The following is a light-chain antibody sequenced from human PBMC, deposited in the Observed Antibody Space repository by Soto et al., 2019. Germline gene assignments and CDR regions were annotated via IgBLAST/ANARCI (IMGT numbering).Light chain of an antibody. CDR2: AAS. J-gene: IGKJ1*01. CDR3: QQSYRSTMT. CDR1: RGISSY. Sequence: DIQLAQSPSFLSASVGDRVTITCRASRGISSYLAWYQQKPGKAPKLLIYAASTLHTGVPSRLSGSGSGTEFTLTISSVQPEDLATYYCQQSYRSTMTFRQGTKVDFK. V-gene: IGKV1-9*01.